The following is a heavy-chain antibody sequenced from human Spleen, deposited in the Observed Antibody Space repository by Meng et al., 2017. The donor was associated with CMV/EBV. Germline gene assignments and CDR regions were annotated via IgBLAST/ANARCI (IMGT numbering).Heavy chain of an antibody. D-gene: IGHD3-16*01. J-gene: IGHJ4*02. CDR1: GFPFSNYE. CDR2: IDSSGSTI. Sequence: GESLKISCEASGFPFSNYEMNWVRQAPGKGLEWVSYIDSSGSTIYYADSVKGRFTISRDDAKNSLYLQMNSLRAEDTAIYYCAREGEIQIRPDYFDYWGQGTVVTVSS. CDR3: AREGEIQIRPDYFDY. V-gene: IGHV3-48*03.